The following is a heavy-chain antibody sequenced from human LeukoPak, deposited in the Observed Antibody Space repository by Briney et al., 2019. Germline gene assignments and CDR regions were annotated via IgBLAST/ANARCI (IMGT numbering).Heavy chain of an antibody. CDR2: INPNSGGT. CDR1: GYTFTGYY. J-gene: IGHJ4*02. CDR3: ARDGSASGWLHRGNYFDY. V-gene: IGHV1-2*04. D-gene: IGHD6-19*01. Sequence: ASVKVSCKASGYTFTGYYMHWVRQAPGQGLEWMGWINPNSGGTNYAQKFQGWVTMTRDTSISTAYMELSRLRSDDTAVYYCARDGSASGWLHRGNYFDYWGQGTLVTVSS.